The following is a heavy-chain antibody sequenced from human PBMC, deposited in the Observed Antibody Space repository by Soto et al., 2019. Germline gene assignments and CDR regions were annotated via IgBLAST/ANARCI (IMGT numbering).Heavy chain of an antibody. J-gene: IGHJ3*02. V-gene: IGHV4-39*01. D-gene: IGHD1-26*01. CDR1: GGSISSSSYY. CDR3: ARQGSGSYNAFDI. CDR2: IYYSGST. Sequence: QLQLQESGPGLVKPSETLSLTCTVSGGSISSSSYYWGWIRQPPGKGLEWIGTIYYSGSTYYNPSTKSRVTTAVHTSKTHSPLKLTSVTAADTAVYYCARQGSGSYNAFDIWGQGTVVTVSS.